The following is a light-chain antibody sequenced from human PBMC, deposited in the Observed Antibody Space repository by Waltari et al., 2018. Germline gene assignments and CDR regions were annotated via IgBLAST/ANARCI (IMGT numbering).Light chain of an antibody. CDR2: DAS. Sequence: EIVMTQSPVTLSVSPGERATLSYRASLSIGVNLAWYQQKPGQAPRLLIYDASTRATGIPARFSGSGSGTEFTLTISSLQSEDFGVFYCQLLNFWPPTFGPGTKVDIK. CDR1: LSIGVN. CDR3: QLLNFWPPT. J-gene: IGKJ3*01. V-gene: IGKV3D-15*01.